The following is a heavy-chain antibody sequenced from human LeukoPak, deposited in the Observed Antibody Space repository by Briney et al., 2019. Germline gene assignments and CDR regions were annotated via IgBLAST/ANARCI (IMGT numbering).Heavy chain of an antibody. CDR3: ARGGSGWIQLWFFDY. CDR2: IYYSGST. CDR1: GGSISSYY. J-gene: IGHJ4*02. V-gene: IGHV4-59*12. Sequence: SETLSLTCTVSGGSISSYYWSWIRQPPGKGLEWIGYIYYSGSTNYNPSLKSRVTISVDTSKDQFSLKLSSVTAADTAVYYCARGGSGWIQLWFFDYWGQGTLVTVSS. D-gene: IGHD5-18*01.